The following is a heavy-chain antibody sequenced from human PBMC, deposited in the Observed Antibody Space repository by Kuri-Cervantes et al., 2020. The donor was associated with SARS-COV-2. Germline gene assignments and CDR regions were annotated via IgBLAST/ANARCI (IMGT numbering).Heavy chain of an antibody. CDR1: GFTSSAYT. CDR3: ARVAGEGPIYYYYMDV. CDR2: ISGSGSYM. J-gene: IGHJ6*03. Sequence: GESLKISCEATGFTSSAYTVNWVRQGPGKALQWVSSISGSGSYMYYADSVKGRFTISRDSAKNSVYLQMNSLRGEDTAVYYCARVAGEGPIYYYYMDVWGKGTTVTVSS. V-gene: IGHV3-21*01. D-gene: IGHD2-21*01.